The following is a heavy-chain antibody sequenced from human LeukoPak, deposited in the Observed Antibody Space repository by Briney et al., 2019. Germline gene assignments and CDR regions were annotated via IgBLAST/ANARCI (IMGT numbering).Heavy chain of an antibody. Sequence: GASVKVSCKASGYTFTSYGISWVRQAPGQGLEWMGWISAYNGNTNYAQKLQGRVTMTTDTSTSTAYMELRSLRSDDTAVYYCAREEDTMVRGVILSWFDPWGQGTLVTVSS. CDR3: AREEDTMVRGVILSWFDP. J-gene: IGHJ5*02. CDR1: GYTFTSYG. V-gene: IGHV1-18*01. CDR2: ISAYNGNT. D-gene: IGHD3-10*01.